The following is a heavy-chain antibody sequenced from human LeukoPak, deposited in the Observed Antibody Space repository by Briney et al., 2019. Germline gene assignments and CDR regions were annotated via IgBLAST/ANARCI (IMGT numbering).Heavy chain of an antibody. Sequence: GASVKVSCKASGYTFTSYGISWVRQAPGQGLEWMGWISAYNGNTNYAQKLQGRVTMTTDTSTSTAYMELRSLRSDDTAVYYCAKAQREGDYGTDDAFDIWGQGTMVTVSS. D-gene: IGHD4-17*01. J-gene: IGHJ3*02. V-gene: IGHV1-18*04. CDR1: GYTFTSYG. CDR2: ISAYNGNT. CDR3: AKAQREGDYGTDDAFDI.